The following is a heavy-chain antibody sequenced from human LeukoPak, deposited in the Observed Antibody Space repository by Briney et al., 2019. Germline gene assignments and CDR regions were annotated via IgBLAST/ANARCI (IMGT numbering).Heavy chain of an antibody. D-gene: IGHD3-22*01. CDR3: AGRAPRPLYDSSGYSFDY. Sequence: TGGSLRLSCAASGFTVSSNYMSWVRQAPGKGLEWVSVIYSGGSTYYADSVKGRFTISRDNSKNTLYLQMNSLRAEDTAVYYCAGRAPRPLYDSSGYSFDYWGQGTLVTVSS. CDR1: GFTVSSNY. J-gene: IGHJ4*02. V-gene: IGHV3-66*01. CDR2: IYSGGST.